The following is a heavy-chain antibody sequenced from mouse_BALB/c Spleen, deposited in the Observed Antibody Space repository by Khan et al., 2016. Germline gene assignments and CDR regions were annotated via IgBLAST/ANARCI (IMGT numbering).Heavy chain of an antibody. CDR3: AREGIGGDAVLFDY. Sequence: EVQLQESGPGLVKPSQSLSLTCTVTGYSITSDYAWNWIRQFPGNKLEWMGYISYSGSTSYNPSLKSRISITRDTSKNQFFLQLNSVTTEDTATYYGAREGIGGDAVLFDYWGQGTTLTVSS. J-gene: IGHJ2*01. CDR2: ISYSGST. V-gene: IGHV3-2*02. CDR1: GYSITSDYA.